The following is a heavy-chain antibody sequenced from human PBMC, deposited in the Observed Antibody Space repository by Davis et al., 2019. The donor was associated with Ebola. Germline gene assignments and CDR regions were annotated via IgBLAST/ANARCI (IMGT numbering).Heavy chain of an antibody. Sequence: ASVKVSCKASGYIFTTYAMHWVRQAPRQRLARMGWINAGNGNTKYSQKFQGRVTITRDTSASTAYMELSSLRSEDTAVYYCARNLSPYYYGMDVWGQGTTVTVSS. CDR3: ARNLSPYYYGMDV. CDR2: INAGNGNT. J-gene: IGHJ6*02. D-gene: IGHD3-16*02. V-gene: IGHV1-3*01. CDR1: GYIFTTYA.